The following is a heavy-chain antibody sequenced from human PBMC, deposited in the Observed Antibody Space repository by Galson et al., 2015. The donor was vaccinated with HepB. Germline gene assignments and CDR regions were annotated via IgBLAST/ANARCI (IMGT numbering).Heavy chain of an antibody. CDR3: ARDGGYNWNYLYYCYMDV. CDR2: IWYDGSNK. CDR1: GFTFSSYG. V-gene: IGHV3-33*01. Sequence: SLRLSCAASGFTFSSYGMHWVRQAPGKGLEWVAVIWYDGSNKYYADSVKGRFTISRDNSKNTLYLQMSSLRAEDTAVYYCARDGGYNWNYLYYCYMDVWGKGTTVTVSS. J-gene: IGHJ6*03. D-gene: IGHD1-7*01.